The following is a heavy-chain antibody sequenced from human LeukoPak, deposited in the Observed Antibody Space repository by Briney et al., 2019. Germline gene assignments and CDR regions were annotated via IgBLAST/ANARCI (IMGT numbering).Heavy chain of an antibody. Sequence: GGSLRLSCAASGFTFSSYAMSWVRQAPGKRLEWVSAISGSGGSTYYADSVKGRFTISRDNSKNTLYLQMNSLRAEDTAVYYCAKVSYSSSWPFDYWGQGTLVTVSS. J-gene: IGHJ4*02. CDR3: AKVSYSSSWPFDY. CDR2: ISGSGGST. CDR1: GFTFSSYA. V-gene: IGHV3-23*01. D-gene: IGHD6-13*01.